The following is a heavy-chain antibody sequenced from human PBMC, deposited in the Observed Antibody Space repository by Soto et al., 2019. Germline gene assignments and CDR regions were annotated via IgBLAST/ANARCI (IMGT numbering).Heavy chain of an antibody. CDR3: ARGRNYDYVWGSYRYTVDAQTNYNWFDP. J-gene: IGHJ5*02. Sequence: QVQLQQWGAGLLKPSETLSLTCAVYGGSFSGYYWSWIRQPPGKGLEWIGEINHSGSTNYNPSLKSRVTISVDTSKNQFSLKLSSVTAADTAVYYCARGRNYDYVWGSYRYTVDAQTNYNWFDPWGQGTLVTVSS. CDR2: INHSGST. D-gene: IGHD3-16*02. CDR1: GGSFSGYY. V-gene: IGHV4-34*01.